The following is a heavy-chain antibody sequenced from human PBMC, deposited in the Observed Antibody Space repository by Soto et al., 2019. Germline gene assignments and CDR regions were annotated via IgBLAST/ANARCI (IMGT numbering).Heavy chain of an antibody. Sequence: PSETLSLTCAVYGGSFSGYYWSWIRQPPGKGLEWIGEINHSGSTNYNPSLKSRVTISVDTSKNQFSLKLSSVTAADTAVYYCARSAAAGPCDYWGQGTLVTVSS. D-gene: IGHD6-13*01. V-gene: IGHV4-34*01. CDR1: GGSFSGYY. CDR3: ARSAAAGPCDY. J-gene: IGHJ4*02. CDR2: INHSGST.